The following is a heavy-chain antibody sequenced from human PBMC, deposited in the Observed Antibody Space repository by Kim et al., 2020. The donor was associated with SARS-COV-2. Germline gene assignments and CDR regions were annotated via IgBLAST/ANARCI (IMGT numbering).Heavy chain of an antibody. J-gene: IGHJ5*02. V-gene: IGHV3-23*01. D-gene: IGHD6-19*01. Sequence: TYYADSRKGRFTISRENSKNTLYLQTNSLRAEDTAVYYCAKDSRLFWFDPWGQGTLVTVSS. CDR3: AKDSRLFWFDP. CDR2: T.